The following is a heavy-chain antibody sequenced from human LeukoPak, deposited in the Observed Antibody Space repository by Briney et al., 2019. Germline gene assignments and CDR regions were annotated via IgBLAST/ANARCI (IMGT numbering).Heavy chain of an antibody. Sequence: GGSLRLSCTASGFTFGDYAMSWFRQAPGKGLEWVGFIRSKAYGVTTEYAASVKGRFTISRDDSKSIAYLQMNSLKTEDTAVYYCTSYGSGPYYYYMDVWGKGTTVTVSS. CDR1: GFTFGDYA. V-gene: IGHV3-49*03. CDR3: TSYGSGPYYYYMDV. J-gene: IGHJ6*03. D-gene: IGHD3-10*01. CDR2: IRSKAYGVTT.